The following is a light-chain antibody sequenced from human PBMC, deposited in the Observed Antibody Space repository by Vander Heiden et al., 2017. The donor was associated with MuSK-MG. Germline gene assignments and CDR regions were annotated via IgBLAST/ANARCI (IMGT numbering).Light chain of an antibody. Sequence: EIVFTQSPATLSLSPGERATLSCRASQSVSIYLAWYQQRPGQAPRLLIYDASNRAPGIPARFSGSGSGTDFTLTISSLEPEDFAVYYCQHRSDWPITFGQGTRLEIK. CDR1: QSVSIY. CDR3: QHRSDWPIT. CDR2: DAS. V-gene: IGKV3-11*01. J-gene: IGKJ5*01.